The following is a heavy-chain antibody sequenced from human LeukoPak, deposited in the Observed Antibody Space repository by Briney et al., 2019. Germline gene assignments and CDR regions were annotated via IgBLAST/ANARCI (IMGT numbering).Heavy chain of an antibody. D-gene: IGHD1-14*01. J-gene: IGHJ4*02. CDR2: ISGSSSYI. CDR3: ARDLTCDY. CDR1: GFTFSSYT. Sequence: PGGSLRLSCAASGFTFSSYTMNWVRQAPGKGLEWVSSISGSSSYIYYADSVKGRFTISRDNAKKSLYLQINSLRAEDTAVYYCARDLTCDYWGQGTLVTVSS. V-gene: IGHV3-21*01.